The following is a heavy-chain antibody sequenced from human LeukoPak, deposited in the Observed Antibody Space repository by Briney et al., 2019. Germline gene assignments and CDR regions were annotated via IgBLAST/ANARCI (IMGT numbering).Heavy chain of an antibody. CDR2: IRYDGSNK. J-gene: IGHJ4*02. CDR1: GFTFSSYG. D-gene: IGHD2-15*01. CDR3: AKDRASIVVVVAADLDY. Sequence: GGSLRLSCAASGFTFSSYGMHWVRQAPGKGLEWVAFIRYDGSNKYYADSVKGRFTISRDNSKNTLYLQMNSLRAEDTAVYYCAKDRASIVVVVAADLDYWGQGTLVTVSS. V-gene: IGHV3-30*02.